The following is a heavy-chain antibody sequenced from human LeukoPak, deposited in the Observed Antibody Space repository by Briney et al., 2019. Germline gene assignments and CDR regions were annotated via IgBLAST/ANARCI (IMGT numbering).Heavy chain of an antibody. CDR2: INHSGST. J-gene: IGHJ4*02. CDR3: ARASVGCSSTSCYSTQFDS. V-gene: IGHV4-34*01. CDR1: GGSFSGYY. Sequence: SETLSLTCAVYGGSFSGYYWSWIRQPPGKGLEWIGEINHSGSTNYNPSLKSRVTISVDTSKNQFSLKLSSVTAADTAVYYCARASVGCSSTSCYSTQFDSWGQGTLVTVPS. D-gene: IGHD2-2*01.